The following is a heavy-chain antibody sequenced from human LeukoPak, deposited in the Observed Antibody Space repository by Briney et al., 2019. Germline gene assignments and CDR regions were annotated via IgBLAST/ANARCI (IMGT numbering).Heavy chain of an antibody. Sequence: PSETLSLTCTVSGGTISSYYWSWIRQPAGKVLEWVGRFYTSGSTNYNPSLKSRVTMSVDTSKNQFSLKLSSVTAADTAVYYCARATYSSSWYVDYWGQGTLVTVSS. D-gene: IGHD6-13*01. CDR1: GGTISSYY. CDR3: ARATYSSSWYVDY. CDR2: FYTSGST. J-gene: IGHJ4*02. V-gene: IGHV4-4*07.